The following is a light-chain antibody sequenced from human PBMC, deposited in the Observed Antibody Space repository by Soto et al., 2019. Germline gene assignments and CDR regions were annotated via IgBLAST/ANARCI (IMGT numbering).Light chain of an antibody. J-gene: IGLJ1*01. CDR2: DNN. V-gene: IGLV1-51*01. CDR3: GTWDSSLGAYV. Sequence: QSVLTQPPSVSAAPGQKVTISCSGSSSNIGNNYVSWYQQLPGTATKLLIYDNNKRPSGIPDRFSGSKSGTSATLGITGFQTGDEADYYCGTWDSSLGAYVFGTGTQLTVL. CDR1: SSNIGNNY.